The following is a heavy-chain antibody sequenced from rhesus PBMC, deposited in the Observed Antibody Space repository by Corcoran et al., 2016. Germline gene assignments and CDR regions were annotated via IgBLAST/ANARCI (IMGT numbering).Heavy chain of an antibody. CDR3: ARRDFWTGSDY. D-gene: IGHD3-3*01. CDR1: GGSISDDYH. Sequence: QVQLQESGPGLVKPSETLSLTCAVSGGSISDDYHWSWIRQPPGKGLEWIGYIYGSGGGTNYNPSLKNRVTISIDTSKNQFSLKLSSVTAADTAVYYCARRDFWTGSDYWGQGVLVTVSS. V-gene: IGHV4-106*01. CDR2: IYGSGGGT. J-gene: IGHJ4*01.